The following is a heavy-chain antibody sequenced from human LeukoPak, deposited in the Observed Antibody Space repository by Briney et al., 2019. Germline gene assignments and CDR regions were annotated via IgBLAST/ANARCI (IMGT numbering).Heavy chain of an antibody. Sequence: GGSLRLSCVASGFTFSNYAMQWVREAPGKGLEYVSAISDSGGSTYYANSVTGRFTISRDNAKNSLYLQMNSLRAEDTVVYYCARVVVVGATGIWGQGTMVTVSS. CDR2: ISDSGGST. V-gene: IGHV3-64*04. CDR3: ARVVVVGATGI. CDR1: GFTFSNYA. D-gene: IGHD1-26*01. J-gene: IGHJ3*02.